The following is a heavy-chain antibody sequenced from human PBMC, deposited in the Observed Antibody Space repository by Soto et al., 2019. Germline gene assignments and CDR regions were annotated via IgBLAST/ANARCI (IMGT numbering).Heavy chain of an antibody. D-gene: IGHD6-19*01. V-gene: IGHV3-33*01. CDR2: TWCAGSKK. CDR3: ARVAGWLVRGGFDY. CDR1: GFTFDSYG. Sequence: QVRLVESGGGVVQPGKSLRLSCTASGFTFDSYGMHWVRQSPGKGLEWVALTWCAGSKKYYADSVKGRFSISRDNSKNTLYVQMDSVRGEDTALYYCARVAGWLVRGGFDYWGQGTLVTVSS. J-gene: IGHJ4*02.